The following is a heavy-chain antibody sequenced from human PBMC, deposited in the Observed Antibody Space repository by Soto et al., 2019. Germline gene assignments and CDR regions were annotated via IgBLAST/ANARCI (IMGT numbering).Heavy chain of an antibody. V-gene: IGHV4-30-2*01. CDR1: GGSISSGGYS. Sequence: SETLSLTCAVSGGSISSGGYSWSWIRQPPGKGLEWIGYIYHSGSTYYNPSLKSRVTISVDRSKNQFSLKLSSVTAADTAVYYCARAGIPQEVYDYVWGSYRYLAGPFDYWGQGTLVTVSS. CDR3: ARAGIPQEVYDYVWGSYRYLAGPFDY. J-gene: IGHJ4*02. CDR2: IYHSGST. D-gene: IGHD3-16*02.